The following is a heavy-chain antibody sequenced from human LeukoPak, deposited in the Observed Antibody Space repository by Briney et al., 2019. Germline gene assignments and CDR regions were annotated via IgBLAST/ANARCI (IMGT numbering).Heavy chain of an antibody. V-gene: IGHV1-8*03. J-gene: IGHJ5*02. CDR2: MNPNSGNT. D-gene: IGHD3-9*01. CDR3: ARGRGPSTGYRNWFDP. Sequence: ASVKVSCKASGYIFTSYDINWVRQATGQGLEWMGWMNPNSGNTGYAQKFQGRVTITRNTSISTAYMEVSSLRSDDTAVYFCARGRGPSTGYRNWFDPWGQGTLVTVSS. CDR1: GYIFTSYD.